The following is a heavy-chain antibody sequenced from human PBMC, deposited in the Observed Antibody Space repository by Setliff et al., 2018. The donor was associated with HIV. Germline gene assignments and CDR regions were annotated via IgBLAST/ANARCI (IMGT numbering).Heavy chain of an antibody. Sequence: SETLSLTCAVYGGSLSGHYWSWIRQPPGKGLEWMGESNHVGRTNYNPSLKSRVTVSVDTSKNRFPLQLRSVTAADTAVYHCARQNIAAYWFDPWGQGTLVTVS. J-gene: IGHJ5*02. CDR1: GGSLSGHY. D-gene: IGHD2-15*01. CDR2: SNHVGRT. CDR3: ARQNIAAYWFDP. V-gene: IGHV4-34*01.